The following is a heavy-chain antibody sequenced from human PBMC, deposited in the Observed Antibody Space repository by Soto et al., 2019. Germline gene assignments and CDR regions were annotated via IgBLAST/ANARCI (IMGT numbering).Heavy chain of an antibody. CDR2: ISGGGGST. CDR1: GFIFSSYA. D-gene: IGHD3-10*01. Sequence: EVQLLESGGGLVQPGGSLRLSCAASGFIFSSYALNWVRQAPGKGLEWVSSISGGGGSTNYADSVKGRFTISRDNSKNPLYLQLHRLRAEDTALYYCASAFYGSGSYWGFDYWGQGTLVTVSS. J-gene: IGHJ4*02. CDR3: ASAFYGSGSYWGFDY. V-gene: IGHV3-23*01.